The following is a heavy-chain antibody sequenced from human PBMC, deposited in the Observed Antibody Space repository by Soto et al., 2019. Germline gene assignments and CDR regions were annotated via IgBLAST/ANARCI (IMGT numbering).Heavy chain of an antibody. CDR2: ISYDGGNE. D-gene: IGHD6-13*01. CDR3: AKNFPQQAPVLFYMDV. CDR1: GFTFSNYG. J-gene: IGHJ6*03. V-gene: IGHV3-30*18. Sequence: QLQLVDSGGGVVQPGRSLRLSCAASGFTFSNYGMHWVRQTPGKGLEWVAAISYDGGNEYYADPVRGRFTISRDNFRNTLDPQMNSLRDDDTGLYYRAKNFPQQAPVLFYMDVWGKGTTVSVSS.